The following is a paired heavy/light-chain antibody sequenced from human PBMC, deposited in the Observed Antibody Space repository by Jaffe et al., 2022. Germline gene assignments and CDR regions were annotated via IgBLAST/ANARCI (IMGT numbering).Heavy chain of an antibody. CDR3: GRMSLGASTGFVDM. V-gene: IGHV3-74*01. CDR1: GFTFSNYW. J-gene: IGHJ3*02. D-gene: IGHD3-16*01. CDR2: INPDGSRI. Sequence: EVQLVESGGGLVQPGGSLRLSCAASGFTFSNYWMHWVRQAPGKGLVWVSRINPDGSRIIYGDSVKGRFTISRDNAKNTLYLEVDSLRGEDTAVYYCGRMSLGASTGFVDMWGQGTMVTVSS.
Light chain of an antibody. CDR2: LGS. Sequence: EIVMTQSPLSLPVTPGEPASISCRSSQSLLHSNGNNFLDWYLQKPGQSPQLLIYLGSNRASGVPDRFSGSGSGTDFTLKISRVEAEDVGVYYCMQALQSPLTFGGGTKVEIK. CDR3: MQALQSPLT. CDR1: QSLLHSNGNNF. V-gene: IGKV2-28*01. J-gene: IGKJ4*01.